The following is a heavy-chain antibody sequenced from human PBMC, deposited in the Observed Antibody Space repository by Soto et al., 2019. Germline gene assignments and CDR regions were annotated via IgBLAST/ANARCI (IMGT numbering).Heavy chain of an antibody. CDR1: DCSGSSGADC. J-gene: IGHJ3*02. D-gene: IGHD5-12*01. Sequence: SEPLSLTSTVSDCSGSSGADCWTWIRQRPGKGLEWIGYIYYSGSTYYSPSLKSRLSISLDTSKNQFSLRLSSVTAADTAMYYCARARLRAVYAFDIWGQGTMVTVSS. V-gene: IGHV4-31*03. CDR2: IYYSGST. CDR3: ARARLRAVYAFDI.